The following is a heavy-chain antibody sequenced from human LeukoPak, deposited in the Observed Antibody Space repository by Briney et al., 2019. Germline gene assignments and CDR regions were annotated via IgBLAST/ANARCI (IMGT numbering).Heavy chain of an antibody. CDR2: IYYSGST. D-gene: IGHD3-10*01. CDR1: GGSISSYY. Sequence: SDTLSLTCTLSGGSISSYYWSWIRQPPGKGLEWIGYIYYSGSTNYNPSLKSRVTISVDTFKNHFSLKLSSVTAADTGVYFCARDLSGSLYFDYWGQGVLVTVSS. J-gene: IGHJ4*02. CDR3: ARDLSGSLYFDY. V-gene: IGHV4-59*12.